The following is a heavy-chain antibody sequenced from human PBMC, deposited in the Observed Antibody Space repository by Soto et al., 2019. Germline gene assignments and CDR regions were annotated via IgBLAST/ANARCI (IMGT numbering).Heavy chain of an antibody. CDR1: SGFISSGDYY. Sequence: SETLSLTCTVSSGFISSGDYYWSWIRQSPGKGLEWIGYVHFSGSAYYNPSLKSRLSISVDTSKNQFSLRLTSMTASDAAVYYCARASYLGGYCMTFDYWGQGXQVTVYS. V-gene: IGHV4-30-4*01. D-gene: IGHD3-10*01. CDR3: ARASYLGGYCMTFDY. J-gene: IGHJ4*02. CDR2: VHFSGSA.